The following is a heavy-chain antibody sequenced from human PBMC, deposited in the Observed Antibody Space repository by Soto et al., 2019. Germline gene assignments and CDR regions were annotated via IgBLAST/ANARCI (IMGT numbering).Heavy chain of an antibody. CDR3: ARRYGDYFDY. J-gene: IGHJ4*02. Sequence: QVQLQESGPGLVKPSETLSLTCTVSGGSISSYYWSWIRQPPGKGLEWIGYIYYSGSTSYNPSLNSRVTITVDTSKNHFSLKLSAVTAADTALYYCARRYGDYFDYWGQGTLVTVSS. V-gene: IGHV4-59*08. D-gene: IGHD4-17*01. CDR2: IYYSGST. CDR1: GGSISSYY.